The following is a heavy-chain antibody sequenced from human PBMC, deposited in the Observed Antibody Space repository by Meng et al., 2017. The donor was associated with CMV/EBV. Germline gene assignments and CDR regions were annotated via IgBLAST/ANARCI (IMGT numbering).Heavy chain of an antibody. D-gene: IGHD2-21*01. V-gene: IGHV3-72*01. CDR1: GCTFTDHY. CDR2: IRSRANSYNT. CDR3: ARVWRGRWFAH. Sequence: CAGSGCTFTDHYRDWVRLAPGKGLGWVGRIRSRANSYNTEYAASVKGRFTISRDDSKNTVYLQMNSVKTDDTAVYYCARVWRGRWFAHWGQGTLVTVSS. J-gene: IGHJ5*02.